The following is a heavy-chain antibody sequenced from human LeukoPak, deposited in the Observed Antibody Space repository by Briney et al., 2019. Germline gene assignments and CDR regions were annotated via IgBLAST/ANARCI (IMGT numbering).Heavy chain of an antibody. CDR1: GGSISSYY. Sequence: PETLSLTCTVSGGSISSYYWSWIRQPPGKGLEWIGYIYYSGSTNYNPSLKSRVTISVDTSKNQFSLKLSSVTAADTAVYYCAGSTYYYDSSGYYPYYFDYWGQGTLVTVSS. CDR2: IYYSGST. D-gene: IGHD3-22*01. CDR3: AGSTYYYDSSGYYPYYFDY. J-gene: IGHJ4*02. V-gene: IGHV4-59*08.